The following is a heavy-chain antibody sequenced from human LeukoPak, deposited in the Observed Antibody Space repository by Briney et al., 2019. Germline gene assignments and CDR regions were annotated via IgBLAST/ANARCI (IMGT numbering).Heavy chain of an antibody. CDR1: GGSISSSSYY. V-gene: IGHV4-39*01. CDR3: ASPAFGYYYGSGSYFPPFDY. J-gene: IGHJ4*02. D-gene: IGHD3-10*01. CDR2: IYYSGST. Sequence: NPSETLSLTCTVSGGSISSSSYYWGWIRQPPGKGLEWIGSIYYSGSTYYNPSLKSRVTISVDTSKNQFSLKLSSVTAADTAVYYCASPAFGYYYGSGSYFPPFDYWGQGTLVTVSS.